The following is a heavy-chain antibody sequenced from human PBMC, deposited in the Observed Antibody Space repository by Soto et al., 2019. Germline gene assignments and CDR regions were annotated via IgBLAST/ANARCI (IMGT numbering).Heavy chain of an antibody. D-gene: IGHD2-2*01. V-gene: IGHV3-23*01. J-gene: IGHJ4*02. CDR1: GFTFSSYA. CDR3: AKDGWRSTSCYXG. CDR2: ISGSGDNT. Sequence: PGGSLRLSCAASGFTFSSYAMSWVRQAPGKGLEWVSAISGSGDNTYSADSVKGRFTISRDNSKNMLYLQMNSLRAEDTAVYFCAKDGWRSTSCYXGWGRGTLVTVSS.